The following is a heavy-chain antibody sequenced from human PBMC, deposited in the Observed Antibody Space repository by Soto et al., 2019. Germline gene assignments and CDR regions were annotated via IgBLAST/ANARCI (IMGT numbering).Heavy chain of an antibody. D-gene: IGHD1-26*01. J-gene: IGHJ4*02. V-gene: IGHV3-48*02. CDR1: GFTFSSYA. Sequence: PGGSLRLSCAASGFTFSSYAMSWVRQAPGKGLEWVSDISSSSSTIYYADSVKGRFTISRDNAKNSLYLQMNSLRDEDTAVYYCAREGGSYYYFDYWGQGTLVTVSS. CDR3: AREGGSYYYFDY. CDR2: ISSSSSTI.